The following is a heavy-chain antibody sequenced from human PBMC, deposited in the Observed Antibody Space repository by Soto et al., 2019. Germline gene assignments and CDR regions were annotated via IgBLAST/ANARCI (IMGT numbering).Heavy chain of an antibody. CDR3: ARGHSTDCSNGVCSFFYNHEMDV. CDR2: INPKSGGT. D-gene: IGHD2-8*01. J-gene: IGHJ6*02. V-gene: IGHV1-2*04. Sequence: ASVKVSCKASGYSFTDYHIHWVRQAPGQGLEWLGRINPKSGGTSTAQKFQGWVTMTRDRSISTVYMELTRLRSDDTAVYFCARGHSTDCSNGVCSFFYNHEMDVWDQGTTVTVSS. CDR1: GYSFTDYH.